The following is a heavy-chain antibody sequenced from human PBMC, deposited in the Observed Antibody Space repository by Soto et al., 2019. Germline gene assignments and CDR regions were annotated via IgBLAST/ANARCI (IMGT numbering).Heavy chain of an antibody. Sequence: AVKVSCKASGCTFSSYAISWVRQAPGQGLEWMGGIIPIFGTANYAQKFQGRVTITADESTSTAYMELSSLRSEDTAVYYCARSYGSGSYQNYYYYYGMDVWGQGTTVTVSS. D-gene: IGHD3-10*01. J-gene: IGHJ6*02. CDR2: IIPIFGTA. V-gene: IGHV1-69*13. CDR1: GCTFSSYA. CDR3: ARSYGSGSYQNYYYYYGMDV.